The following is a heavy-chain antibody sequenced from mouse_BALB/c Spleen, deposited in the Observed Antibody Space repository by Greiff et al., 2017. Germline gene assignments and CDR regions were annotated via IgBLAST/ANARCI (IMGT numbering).Heavy chain of an antibody. CDR2: ISSGGSYT. V-gene: IGHV5-9-3*01. J-gene: IGHJ2*01. D-gene: IGHD1-1*01. Sequence: EVNLVESGGGLVKPGGSLKLSCAASGFTFSSYAMSWVRQTPEKRLEWVATISSGGSYTYYPDSVKGRFTISRDNAKNTLYLQMSSLRSEDTAMYYCASHYYGSSIDYWGQGTTLTVSS. CDR3: ASHYYGSSIDY. CDR1: GFTFSSYA.